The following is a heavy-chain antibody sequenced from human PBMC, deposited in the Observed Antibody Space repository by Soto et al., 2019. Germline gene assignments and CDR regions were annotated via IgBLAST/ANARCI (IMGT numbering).Heavy chain of an antibody. V-gene: IGHV3-33*01. Sequence: GGSLRLSCAASGFTFTSYGMHCVRQAPGKGLEWVAVIWYDGSNKYYADSVKGRFTISRDNSKNTLYLQMNSLRAEDTAVYYCARDALPAASRYYYGMDVWGQGTTVTVSS. J-gene: IGHJ6*02. CDR3: ARDALPAASRYYYGMDV. D-gene: IGHD2-2*01. CDR1: GFTFTSYG. CDR2: IWYDGSNK.